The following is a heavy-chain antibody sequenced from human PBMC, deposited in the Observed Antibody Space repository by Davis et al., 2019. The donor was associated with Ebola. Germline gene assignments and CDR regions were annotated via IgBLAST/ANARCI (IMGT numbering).Heavy chain of an antibody. Sequence: AASVTVSCKASGGTFSSDGISWVRQAPGQGLEWMGRIIPIVGIANYAPKFQGRVTITADKSTSTANMEVNSLRSEDTAVYYCARGGTWNLDYGMDVWGQGTTVTVSS. V-gene: IGHV1-69*04. CDR1: GGTFSSDG. D-gene: IGHD1-1*01. CDR3: ARGGTWNLDYGMDV. J-gene: IGHJ6*02. CDR2: IIPIVGIA.